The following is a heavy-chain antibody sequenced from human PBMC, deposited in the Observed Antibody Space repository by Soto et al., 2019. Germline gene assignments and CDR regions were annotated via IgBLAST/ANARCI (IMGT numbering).Heavy chain of an antibody. CDR1: GGTFSSYT. Sequence: QVQLVQSGAEVKKPGSSVKVSCKASGGTFSSYTISWVRQAPGQGLEWMGRIIPILGIANYAQKFQGRVTXTXXKSTSTAYMELSSLRSEDTAVYYCARGASQNWFDPWGQGTLVTVSS. CDR3: ARGASQNWFDP. J-gene: IGHJ5*02. V-gene: IGHV1-69*02. CDR2: IIPILGIA.